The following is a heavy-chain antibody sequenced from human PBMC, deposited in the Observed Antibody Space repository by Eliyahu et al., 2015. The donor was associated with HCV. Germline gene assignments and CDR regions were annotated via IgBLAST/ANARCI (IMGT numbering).Heavy chain of an antibody. Sequence: EVQLVESGGGLVQPGGSLRLSCAAXGFTFSSYWMSWVRQAPGKGLEGVANIKQDGSEKYYVDSVKGRFTISRDNAKNSLYLQMNSLRAEDTAVYYCARGWQWLVSRYYYYGMDVWGQGTTVTVSS. J-gene: IGHJ6*02. V-gene: IGHV3-7*03. CDR2: IKQDGSEK. D-gene: IGHD6-19*01. CDR1: GFTFSSYW. CDR3: ARGWQWLVSRYYYYGMDV.